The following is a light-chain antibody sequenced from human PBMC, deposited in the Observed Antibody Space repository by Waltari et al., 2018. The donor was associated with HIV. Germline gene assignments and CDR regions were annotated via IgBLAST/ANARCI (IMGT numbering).Light chain of an antibody. Sequence: DIQITPSPSSLSASVGDRVTITCRASRHIHNYLNWYQQKPGRAPRVLIYTATTLQSGVPAMFSGSGSGTHYSLTITGLQPEDFGTYFCQQSYTSPTFGPGTTVDLK. CDR1: RHIHNY. CDR2: TAT. V-gene: IGKV1-39*01. CDR3: QQSYTSPT. J-gene: IGKJ3*01.